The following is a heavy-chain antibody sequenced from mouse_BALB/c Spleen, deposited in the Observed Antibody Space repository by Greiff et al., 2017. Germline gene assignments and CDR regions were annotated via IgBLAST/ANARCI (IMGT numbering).Heavy chain of an antibody. Sequence: VQLQESGAELAKPGASVKMSCKASGYTFTSYWMHWVKQRPGQGLEWIGYINPSTGYTEYNQKFKDKATLTADKSSSTAYMQLSSLTSEDSAVYYCARGRYGNYGGYYYAIDYWGQGTSVTVSS. CDR2: INPSTGYT. D-gene: IGHD2-1*01. CDR3: ARGRYGNYGGYYYAIDY. CDR1: GYTFTSYW. J-gene: IGHJ4*01. V-gene: IGHV1-7*01.